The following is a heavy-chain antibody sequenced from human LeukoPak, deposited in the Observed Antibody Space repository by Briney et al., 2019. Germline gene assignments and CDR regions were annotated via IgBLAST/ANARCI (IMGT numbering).Heavy chain of an antibody. CDR1: GYTFTGYY. D-gene: IGHD5-12*01. CDR3: ARGRRGYSGYDSIISYGDYQLDY. Sequence: ASVKVSCKASGYTFTGYYMHWVRQAPGQGLEWMGWINPNSGGTNYAQKFQGRVTMTRDTSISTAYMELSRLRSDDTAVYYCARGRRGYSGYDSIISYGDYQLDYWGQGTLVTVSS. CDR2: INPNSGGT. V-gene: IGHV1-2*02. J-gene: IGHJ4*02.